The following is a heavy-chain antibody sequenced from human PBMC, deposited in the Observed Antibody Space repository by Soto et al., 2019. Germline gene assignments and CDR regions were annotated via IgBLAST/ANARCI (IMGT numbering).Heavy chain of an antibody. Sequence: AGSLRLSCAASGFTVSSNYMSWVRQAAGKVLEWVSVIDSGGSTYYADYVKGRVTITRDNSKNTLYLQMNSLRAEDTAVYYCARGGDYGDFEGHDGIDVWGQGTMVTVSS. CDR2: IDSGGST. CDR1: GFTVSSNY. V-gene: IGHV3-53*01. D-gene: IGHD4-17*01. J-gene: IGHJ3*01. CDR3: ARGGDYGDFEGHDGIDV.